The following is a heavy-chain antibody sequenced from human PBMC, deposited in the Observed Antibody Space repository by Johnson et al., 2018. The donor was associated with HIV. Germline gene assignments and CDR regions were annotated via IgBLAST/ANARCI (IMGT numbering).Heavy chain of an antibody. V-gene: IGHV3-7*03. Sequence: VQLVESGGGLVQTGGSLRLSCAASGFSLSNYWMSWVRQAPGKGLEWVANIKQDGSEKYYVDSVKGRFTVSRDNANNTLYLQMNSLRAEDTAVYYCAKSSSSFGAFDVWGQVTMVTVSS. CDR3: AKSSSSFGAFDV. J-gene: IGHJ3*01. CDR1: GFSLSNYW. CDR2: IKQDGSEK. D-gene: IGHD6-6*01.